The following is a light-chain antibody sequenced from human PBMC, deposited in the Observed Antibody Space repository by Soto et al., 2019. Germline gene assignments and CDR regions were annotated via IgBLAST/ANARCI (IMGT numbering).Light chain of an antibody. Sequence: GDRVTITCRASQSIGIYLNWYQQKPGKAPKLLIYGASSLQSGVPSRFSGSGSGTDFTLTITSLQPEDSATYHCQQRYKTSLSSFGQGTKVDIK. CDR2: GAS. V-gene: IGKV1-39*01. J-gene: IGKJ2*01. CDR3: QQRYKTSLSS. CDR1: QSIGIY.